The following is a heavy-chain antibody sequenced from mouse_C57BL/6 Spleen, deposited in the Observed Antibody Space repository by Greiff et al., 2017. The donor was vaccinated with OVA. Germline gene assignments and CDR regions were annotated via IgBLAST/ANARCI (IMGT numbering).Heavy chain of an antibody. D-gene: IGHD1-1*01. CDR2: IHPNSGST. CDR3: AREGTTVSSGDWFAY. J-gene: IGHJ3*01. Sequence: QVQLKQPGAELVKPGASVKLSCKASGYTFTSYWMHWVKQRPGQGLEWIGMIHPNSGSTNYNETFKSKATLTVDKSSSTAYMQLSSLTSEDSAVYYCAREGTTVSSGDWFAYWGQGTLVTVSA. CDR1: GYTFTSYW. V-gene: IGHV1-64*01.